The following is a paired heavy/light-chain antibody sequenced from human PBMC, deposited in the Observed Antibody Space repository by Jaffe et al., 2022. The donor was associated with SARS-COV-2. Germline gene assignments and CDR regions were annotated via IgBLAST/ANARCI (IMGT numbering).Heavy chain of an antibody. Sequence: QVQLQESGPGLVKPSGTLSLTCAVSGGSISSSWWSWVRQPPGKGLEWIVEFFHSGNINYNPSLKSRVTISLDKSKNQFSLKLSSVTAADTAVYYCVKNCVYSSSPPDAFDVWGRGTLVTVSS. J-gene: IGHJ3*01. CDR2: FFHSGNI. D-gene: IGHD6-13*01. V-gene: IGHV4-4*02. CDR3: VKNCVYSSSPPDAFDV. CDR1: GGSISSSW.
Light chain of an antibody. CDR1: QSVSNSY. CDR2: GAS. J-gene: IGKJ2*01. V-gene: IGKV3-20*01. Sequence: EIVLTQSPGTLSLSPGERATLSCRASQSVSNSYLAWYQQKLGQAPRLLIYGASNRATGIPDRFSGSGSGTDFTLTISSLEPEDFAIYYCQQYGDYGTFGQGTKLEI. CDR3: QQYGDYGT.